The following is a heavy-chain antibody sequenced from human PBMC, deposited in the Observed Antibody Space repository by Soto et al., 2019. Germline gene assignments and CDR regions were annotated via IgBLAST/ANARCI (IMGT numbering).Heavy chain of an antibody. CDR1: GFTFSSYE. Sequence: EVQLVESGGGLVQPGGSRRLSCAASGFTFSSYEMHWVRQAPGKGLEWVSYISSSGATIHYADSVKGRFTISRDNAENSLYLQMNSLRAEDTAVYYCARVPYYYGSRYFDYWGQGTLVTVSS. J-gene: IGHJ4*02. CDR2: ISSSGATI. D-gene: IGHD3-10*01. CDR3: ARVPYYYGSRYFDY. V-gene: IGHV3-48*03.